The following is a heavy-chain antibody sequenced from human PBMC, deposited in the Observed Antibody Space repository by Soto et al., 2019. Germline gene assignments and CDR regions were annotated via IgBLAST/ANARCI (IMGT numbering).Heavy chain of an antibody. Sequence: ASVKVSCKASGYTFTSYAMHWVRQAPGQRLEWMGWSNAGNGNTKYSQEFQGRVTITRDTSASTAYMELSSLRSEDMAVYYCTRAGASDWNYVSTSSWGQGTLVTVSS. CDR2: SNAGNGNT. CDR3: TRAGASDWNYVSTSS. J-gene: IGHJ4*02. CDR1: GYTFTSYA. V-gene: IGHV1-3*02. D-gene: IGHD1-7*01.